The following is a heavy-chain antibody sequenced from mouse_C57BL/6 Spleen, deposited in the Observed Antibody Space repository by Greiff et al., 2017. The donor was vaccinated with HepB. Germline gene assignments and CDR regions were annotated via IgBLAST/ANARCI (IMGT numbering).Heavy chain of an antibody. V-gene: IGHV5-17*01. CDR1: GFTFSDYG. Sequence: EVHLVESGGGLVKPGGSLKLSCAASGFTFSDYGMHWVRQAPEKGLEWVAFISSGSSTIYYADTVKGRFTISRDNAKNTLFLQMTSLRSEDTAMYYCADYGSREGDAMDYWGQGTSVTVSS. J-gene: IGHJ4*01. D-gene: IGHD1-1*01. CDR2: ISSGSSTI. CDR3: ADYGSREGDAMDY.